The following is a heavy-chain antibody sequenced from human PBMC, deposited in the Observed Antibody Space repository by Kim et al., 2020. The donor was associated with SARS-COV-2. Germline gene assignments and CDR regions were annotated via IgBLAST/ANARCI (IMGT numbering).Heavy chain of an antibody. D-gene: IGHD2-15*01. CDR2: IYYSGST. V-gene: IGHV4-39*07. CDR1: GGSISSSSYY. Sequence: SETLSLTCTVSGGSISSSSYYWGWIRQPPGKGLEWIGSIYYSGSTYYNPSLKSRVTISVDTSKNQFSLKLSSVTAADTAVYYCARVADSVAFDIWGQGTMVTVSS. CDR3: ARVADSVAFDI. J-gene: IGHJ3*02.